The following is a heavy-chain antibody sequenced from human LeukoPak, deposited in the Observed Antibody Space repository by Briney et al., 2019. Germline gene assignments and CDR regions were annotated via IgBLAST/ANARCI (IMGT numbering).Heavy chain of an antibody. CDR3: ARVNFNPDY. CDR1: GYSISRGYH. D-gene: IGHD1-14*01. CDR2: VHQSGST. J-gene: IGHJ4*02. V-gene: IGHV4-38-2*02. Sequence: SETLSLTCTVSGYSISRGYHWGWVRQPPGKGLEWIGSVHQSGSTYYNPSLTSRLTISADTSKNHFSLKLDSVTAADPAVYYCARVNFNPDYWGQGTLVTVSS.